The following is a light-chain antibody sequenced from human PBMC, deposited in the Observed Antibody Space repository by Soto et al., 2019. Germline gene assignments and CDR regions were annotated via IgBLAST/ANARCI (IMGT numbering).Light chain of an antibody. CDR1: QSVSSSY. J-gene: IGKJ1*01. V-gene: IGKV3-20*01. CDR2: GAS. CDR3: QQYGSSPLIS. Sequence: EIVLTQSPATLSSFPGDRVTLSCRASQSVSSSYLAWFQQKPGQAPRLLIFGASKRATGIPDRFSGSGSGRDFTLTISGLEPEDFAVYYCQQYGSSPLISFGQGTKVDI.